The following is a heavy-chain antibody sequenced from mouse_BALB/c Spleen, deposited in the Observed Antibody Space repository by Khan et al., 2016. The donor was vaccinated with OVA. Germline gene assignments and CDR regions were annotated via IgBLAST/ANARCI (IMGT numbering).Heavy chain of an antibody. V-gene: IGHV9-4*02. J-gene: IGHJ4*01. CDR3: ARGGAAYYRNDGGAMDY. CDR1: GYTFTNAG. Sequence: LEESGPELKKPGETVRISCKASGYTFTNAGMQWVQKMPGKGLKWIGWINTHSGVPKYAEDFKGRFAFYLETSASTVYLQITNLKNEATATYFCARGGAAYYRNDGGAMDYWGQGTSVTVSS. D-gene: IGHD2-14*01. CDR2: INTHSGVP.